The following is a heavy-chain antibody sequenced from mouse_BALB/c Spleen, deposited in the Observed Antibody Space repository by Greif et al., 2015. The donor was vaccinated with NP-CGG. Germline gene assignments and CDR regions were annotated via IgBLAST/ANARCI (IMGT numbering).Heavy chain of an antibody. CDR3: TTLYYGNYVYYAMDY. V-gene: IGHV1-69*02. CDR2: IHPSDSYT. J-gene: IGHJ4*01. D-gene: IGHD2-1*01. Sequence: VQLQQSGAELVRPGASVKLSCKASGYTFTSYWINWVKQRPGQGLEWIGNIHPSDSYTNYNQKFKDKATLTVDKSSSTAYMQLSSPTSEDSAVYYCTTLYYGNYVYYAMDYWGQGTSVTVSS. CDR1: GYTFTSYW.